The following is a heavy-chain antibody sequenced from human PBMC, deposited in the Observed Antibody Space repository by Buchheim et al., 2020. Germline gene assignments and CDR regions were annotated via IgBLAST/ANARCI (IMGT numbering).Heavy chain of an antibody. CDR2: IKHDGTVT. D-gene: IGHD7-27*01. J-gene: IGHJ4*01. CDR3: ARVKDWGWFDY. V-gene: IGHV3-7*01. Sequence: DVQLVESGGGLVQPGGSLRLSCAASGFTFSSYWMSWVRQPPGKGLEWVANIKHDGTVTYYADSVNGRFSISRDNARNSLNLQMNSPRVEDTATYYCARVKDWGWFDYWGHGTL. CDR1: GFTFSSYW.